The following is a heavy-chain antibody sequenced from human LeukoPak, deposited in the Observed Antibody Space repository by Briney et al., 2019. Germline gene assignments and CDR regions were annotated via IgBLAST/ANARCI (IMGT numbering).Heavy chain of an antibody. D-gene: IGHD3-10*01. CDR1: GGSISSYY. CDR2: IYTSGST. CDR3: ARVLYGSGALNWFDP. J-gene: IGHJ5*02. Sequence: SETLSLTCTVSGGSISSYYWSWIRQPPGKGLEWIGCIYTSGSTNYNPSLKSRVTISVDTSKNQFSLKLSSVTAADTAVYYCARVLYGSGALNWFDPWGQGTLVTVSS. V-gene: IGHV4-4*09.